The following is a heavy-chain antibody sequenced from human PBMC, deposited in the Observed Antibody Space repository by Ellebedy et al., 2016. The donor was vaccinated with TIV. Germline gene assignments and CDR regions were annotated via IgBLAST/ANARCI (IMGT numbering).Heavy chain of an antibody. Sequence: GESLKISCAAPEFTFSSYWISWVRQAPGKGLEWVANINQDGREKYYVDSVKGRFTISRDNAKNSLYLQMNSLRAEDTAVYYCARDGSYGDYLSPTHAFTGWGQGTMITVSS. D-gene: IGHD4-17*01. J-gene: IGHJ3*01. CDR1: EFTFSSYW. CDR2: INQDGREK. V-gene: IGHV3-7*01. CDR3: ARDGSYGDYLSPTHAFTG.